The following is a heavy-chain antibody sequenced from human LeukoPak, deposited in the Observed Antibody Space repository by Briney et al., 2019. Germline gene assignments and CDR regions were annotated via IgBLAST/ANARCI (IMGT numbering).Heavy chain of an antibody. CDR3: ARAGGYCSAGSCYSFLHY. CDR1: GYTFTSYG. J-gene: IGHJ4*02. Sequence: ASVKVSCKASGYTFTSYGISWVRQAPGQGLEWMGWISAYNGNTNYAQKLQGRVTMTTDTSTSTAYMELSSLRSEDTAVYYCARAGGYCSAGSCYSFLHYWGQGTLVTVSS. V-gene: IGHV1-18*01. CDR2: ISAYNGNT. D-gene: IGHD2-15*01.